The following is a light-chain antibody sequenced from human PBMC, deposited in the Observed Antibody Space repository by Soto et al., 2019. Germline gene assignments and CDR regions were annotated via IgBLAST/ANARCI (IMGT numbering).Light chain of an antibody. CDR2: GAS. V-gene: IGKV3-20*01. CDR3: QHYGSSPT. J-gene: IGKJ2*01. CDR1: QSVSSSY. Sequence: EIVLTQSPGTLSLSPGERATLSCRASQSVSSSYLGWYQQKPGQAPRLLIYGASNRVTGITARFSGSGSGTYFALTISRLEPEDFAVYYCQHYGSSPTFGQGTKLEIK.